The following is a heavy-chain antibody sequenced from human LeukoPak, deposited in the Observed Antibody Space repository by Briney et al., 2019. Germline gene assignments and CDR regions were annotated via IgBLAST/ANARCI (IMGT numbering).Heavy chain of an antibody. J-gene: IGHJ4*02. V-gene: IGHV3-48*01. CDR2: ITLSSSTT. Sequence: GGSLRLSCAASGFNFNNYNMNWVRQAPGKGLEWVSYITLSSSTTYYADSVKGRFTISRDNAKKSLYLQMNSLRAEDTAVYYCARDWGSSFYWGQGTLVTVSS. CDR1: GFNFNNYN. CDR3: ARDWGSSFY. D-gene: IGHD6-6*01.